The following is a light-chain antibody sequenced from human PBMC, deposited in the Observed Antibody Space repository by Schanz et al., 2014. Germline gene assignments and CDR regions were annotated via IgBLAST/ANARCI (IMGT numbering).Light chain of an antibody. CDR2: RNN. CDR1: NSNIGSNA. J-gene: IGLJ3*02. V-gene: IGLV1-47*01. CDR3: AAWDDSLSGHGV. Sequence: QSVLTQPSSASGTPGQRVTISCSGSNSNIGSNALTWYQQFPGTAPKLLIYRNNQRPSGVPDRFSVAKSGTSASLAISGLRSEDEADYYCAAWDDSLSGHGVFGGGTKLTVL.